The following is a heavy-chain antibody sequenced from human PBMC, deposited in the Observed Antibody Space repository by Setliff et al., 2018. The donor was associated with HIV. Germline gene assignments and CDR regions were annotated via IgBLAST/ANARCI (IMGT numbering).Heavy chain of an antibody. Sequence: GASVKVSCKASGDTLTDYYMHWVRQAPGQGLEWVGIMKPSGDNTDYAQKFQDRVIMTRDTSTSTVYMELSSLTSEDTAVYYCARGMGGYSGYGGYYYYYMDVWGKGTTVTVSS. D-gene: IGHD5-12*01. V-gene: IGHV1-46*01. J-gene: IGHJ6*03. CDR3: ARGMGGYSGYGGYYYYYMDV. CDR1: GDTLTDYY. CDR2: MKPSGDNT.